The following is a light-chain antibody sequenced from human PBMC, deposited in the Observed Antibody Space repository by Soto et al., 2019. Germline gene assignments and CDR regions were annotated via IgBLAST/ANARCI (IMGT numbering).Light chain of an antibody. Sequence: DVVMTQPPLFLPVTLGQPASISCRSSQSLAHSDGNTYLTWFQQRPGQSPRRLIYKASNRDSGVPDRFSGSGSGTYFKLKISRVEAEDVAVYYCQQYNNWSPCTLGPGTKVDIK. CDR2: KAS. CDR1: QSLAHSDGNTY. CDR3: QQYNNWSPCT. V-gene: IGKV2-30*02. J-gene: IGKJ3*01.